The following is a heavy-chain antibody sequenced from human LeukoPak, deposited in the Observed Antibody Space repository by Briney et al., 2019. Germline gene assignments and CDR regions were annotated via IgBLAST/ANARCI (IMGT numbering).Heavy chain of an antibody. CDR3: ASFYDSSGYHFDY. Sequence: SETLSLTCTVSGGSISSSSYYWSWIRQPPGKGLEWIGYIYYSGSTNYNPSLKSRVTISVDTSKNQFSLKLSSVTAADTAVYYCASFYDSSGYHFDYWGQGTLVTVSS. CDR2: IYYSGST. J-gene: IGHJ4*02. CDR1: GGSISSSSYY. V-gene: IGHV4-61*05. D-gene: IGHD3-22*01.